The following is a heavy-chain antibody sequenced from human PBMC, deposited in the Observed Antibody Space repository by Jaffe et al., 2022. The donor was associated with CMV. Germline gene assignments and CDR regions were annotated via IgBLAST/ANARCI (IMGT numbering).Heavy chain of an antibody. CDR3: AKDMGQDGIVGAREGAFDI. V-gene: IGHV3-23*01. J-gene: IGHJ3*02. D-gene: IGHD1-26*01. CDR2: ISGSGGST. CDR1: GFTFSSYA. Sequence: EVQLLESGGGLVQPGGSLRLSCAASGFTFSSYAMSWVRQAPGKGLEWVSAISGSGGSTYYADSVKGRFTISRDNSKNTLYLQMNSLRAEDTAVYYCAKDMGQDGIVGAREGAFDIWGQGTMVTVSS.